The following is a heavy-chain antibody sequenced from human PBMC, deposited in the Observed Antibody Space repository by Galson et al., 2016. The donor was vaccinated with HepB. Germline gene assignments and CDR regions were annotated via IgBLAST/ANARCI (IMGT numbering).Heavy chain of an antibody. J-gene: IGHJ6*02. D-gene: IGHD3-9*01. CDR2: ISYDGSRQ. CDR3: ARDRAAPGDILEV. Sequence: SLRLSCAVSGFTFSSYAFNWVRQAPGKGLEWVGIISYDGSRQYYGDSVKGRFTISRDDSKNTLYLQMDSLRADDTAVYYCARDRAAPGDILEVWGQGTTVTVSS. V-gene: IGHV3-30-3*01. CDR1: GFTFSSYA.